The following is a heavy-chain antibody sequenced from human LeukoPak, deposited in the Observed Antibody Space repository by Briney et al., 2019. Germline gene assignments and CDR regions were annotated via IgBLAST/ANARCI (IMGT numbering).Heavy chain of an antibody. CDR3: ARRMAGFDNDAFDI. J-gene: IGHJ3*02. CDR2: IIPILGIA. Sequence: SVKVSCKASGGTFSSYAISWVRQAPGQGLEWMGRIIPILGIANYAQKFQGRVTITADKSTSTAYMELSSLRSEDTAVYYCARRMAGFDNDAFDIWGQGTMVTVSS. V-gene: IGHV1-69*04. D-gene: IGHD2-8*01. CDR1: GGTFSSYA.